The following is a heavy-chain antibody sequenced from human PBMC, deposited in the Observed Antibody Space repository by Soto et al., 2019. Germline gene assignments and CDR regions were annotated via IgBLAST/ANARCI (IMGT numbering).Heavy chain of an antibody. CDR3: ARGRGSFYLDF. CDR1: GFTFSNYW. J-gene: IGHJ4*02. Sequence: EVQLVECGGGLVQPGGSLRLSCAASGFTFSNYWMYWVRQAPGKGLVWVSRLHNDGRITTYADSVKGRFTISRDIAKNTLYLQMDGLRAEDTAMYYCARGRGSFYLDFWGQGTLVTVSS. V-gene: IGHV3-74*01. D-gene: IGHD1-26*01. CDR2: LHNDGRIT.